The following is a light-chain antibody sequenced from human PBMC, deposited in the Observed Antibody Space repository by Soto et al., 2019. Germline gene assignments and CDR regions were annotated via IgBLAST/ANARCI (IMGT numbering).Light chain of an antibody. Sequence: EIVWTQSPGTLSSSPGERATLFCRASQSVSSTYLAWYQQKPGQAPSLLIYGASSSATGIPARFSGSGSGTEFTLTISSLQSEDFAVYYCQQYTNWPPWTFGPGTKVEIK. CDR1: QSVSSTY. J-gene: IGKJ1*01. V-gene: IGKV3-15*01. CDR3: QQYTNWPPWT. CDR2: GAS.